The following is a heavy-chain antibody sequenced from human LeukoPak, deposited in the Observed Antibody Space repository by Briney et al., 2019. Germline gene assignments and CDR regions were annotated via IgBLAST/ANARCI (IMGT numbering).Heavy chain of an antibody. CDR3: AKLGISDGIDY. D-gene: IGHD1-14*01. CDR1: GFTFSKFA. J-gene: IGHJ4*02. CDR2: ITGSGGST. Sequence: GGSLRLSCAASGFTFSKFAMSWVRQAPGKGLEWVSSITGSGGSTFYAASVKGRFTISRDNSKNTLYLQMNSLRAEDTAVYYCAKLGISDGIDYWGQGTLVTVSS. V-gene: IGHV3-23*01.